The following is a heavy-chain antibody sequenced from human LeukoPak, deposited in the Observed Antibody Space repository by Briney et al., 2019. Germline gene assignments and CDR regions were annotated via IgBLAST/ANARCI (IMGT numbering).Heavy chain of an antibody. D-gene: IGHD1-26*01. CDR3: ARHAAVGAGTTNWFDP. Sequence: PSETLSLTCSVSGDSISDSYWSWIRQPPGRGLEWIGYIYYTGSNDYNPSLKSRVTISIDTSKNQFSLKLSSVTAADTAVYYCARHAAVGAGTTNWFDPWGQGTLVTVSS. CDR2: IYYTGSN. J-gene: IGHJ5*02. CDR1: GDSISDSY. V-gene: IGHV4-59*08.